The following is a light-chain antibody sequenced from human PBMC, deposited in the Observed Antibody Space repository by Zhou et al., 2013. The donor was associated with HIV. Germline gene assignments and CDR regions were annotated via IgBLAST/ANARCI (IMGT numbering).Light chain of an antibody. CDR2: DAS. J-gene: IGKJ4*01. CDR3: QQLIRYPLT. CDR1: QNVPY. V-gene: IGKV3-11*01. Sequence: EVVMTQSPGTLSLSPGERATLSCRASQNVPYLAWYQQRSGQPPRLLIYDASNRATGIPARFSGNGSGTDFTLTISSLQPEDFATYYCQQLIRYPLTFGGGTKVEIK.